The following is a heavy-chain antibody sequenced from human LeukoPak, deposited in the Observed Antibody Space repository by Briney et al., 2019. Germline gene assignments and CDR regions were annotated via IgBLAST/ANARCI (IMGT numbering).Heavy chain of an antibody. CDR2: MNRGATYI. V-gene: IGHV3-21*01. J-gene: IGHJ4*02. Sequence: PGGSLRLSCTVSEFTFSSYSMNWVRQAPGKGLEWVASMNRGATYIYYADSMKGRFTISRDDAKSSLYLQMNSLRAEDTAVYYCVRLRRNSDSSGYYYYYDYWGQGILVTVSS. D-gene: IGHD3-22*01. CDR3: VRLRRNSDSSGYYYYYDY. CDR1: EFTFSSYS.